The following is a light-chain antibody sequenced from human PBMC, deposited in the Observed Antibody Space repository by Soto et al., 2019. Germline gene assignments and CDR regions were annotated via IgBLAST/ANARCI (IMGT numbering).Light chain of an antibody. Sequence: QSALTQPASVSGSPLHSLTIFCTGTSSDVGGYNYVSWYQHHPGKAPKLIIFDVSDRPSGISDRFSAAKSGNTASLNISGLQAEDEADYYCCSYSSGSTPWVFGTGTKVTVL. V-gene: IGLV2-14*03. CDR2: DVS. J-gene: IGLJ1*01. CDR1: SSDVGGYNY. CDR3: CSYSSGSTPWV.